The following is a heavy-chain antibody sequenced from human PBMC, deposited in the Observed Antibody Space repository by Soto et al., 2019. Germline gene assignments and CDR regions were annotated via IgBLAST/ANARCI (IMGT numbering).Heavy chain of an antibody. Sequence: SGPTLVNPTETLTLTCTVSGFSLSSARMGVSWIRQPPGKALEWLAHIFSNDEKSYSTSLKSRLTISKDTSKSQVVLTMTNMDPVDTATYYCARIPATGDFDYWGQGTLVTVSS. J-gene: IGHJ4*02. CDR1: GFSLSSARMG. V-gene: IGHV2-26*01. CDR3: ARIPATGDFDY. D-gene: IGHD7-27*01. CDR2: IFSNDEK.